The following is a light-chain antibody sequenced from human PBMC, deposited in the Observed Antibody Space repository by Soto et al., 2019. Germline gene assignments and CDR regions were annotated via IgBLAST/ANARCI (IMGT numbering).Light chain of an antibody. CDR3: QHYSTYSQT. V-gene: IGKV1-5*03. J-gene: IGKJ1*01. CDR1: ESMSGW. CDR2: EAS. Sequence: DIQLTHSPSFLASSLGDRFTITSRASESMSGWLAWYQQKPGKAPKLLIYEASSLQSGVPSRFSGSGSGTEFTLTISSLQPDDFAIYYCQHYSTYSQTFGQGTKVDIK.